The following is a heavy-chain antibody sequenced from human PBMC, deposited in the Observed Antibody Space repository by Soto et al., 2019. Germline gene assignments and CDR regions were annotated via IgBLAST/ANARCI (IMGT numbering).Heavy chain of an antibody. D-gene: IGHD6-6*01. J-gene: IGHJ6*02. CDR2: IYYSGST. V-gene: IGHV4-61*01. Sequence: SETLSLTCTVSGGSVSSGSYYWSWIRQPPGKGLEWIGYIYYSGSTNYNPSLKSRVTISVDTSKNQFSLKLSSVTAADTAVYYCARQLVLAYYGMDVWGQGTTVTVSS. CDR1: GGSVSSGSYY. CDR3: ARQLVLAYYGMDV.